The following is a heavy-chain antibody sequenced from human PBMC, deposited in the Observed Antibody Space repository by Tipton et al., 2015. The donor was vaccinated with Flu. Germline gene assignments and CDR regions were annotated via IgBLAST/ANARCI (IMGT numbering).Heavy chain of an antibody. CDR1: GYSISSGYY. J-gene: IGHJ4*02. Sequence: GLVQPSETLSLTCAVSGYSISSGYYWGWIRQPPGKGLEWIGTVGTMSHSGTTYYNPSLKSRLTIAVDTSKNQFSLRLSSVTAADTAVYYCAGHTGDSVRGVIDYWGQGTLVTVSS. CDR3: AGHTGDSVRGVIDY. V-gene: IGHV4-38-2*01. CDR2: MSHSGTT. D-gene: IGHD3-10*02.